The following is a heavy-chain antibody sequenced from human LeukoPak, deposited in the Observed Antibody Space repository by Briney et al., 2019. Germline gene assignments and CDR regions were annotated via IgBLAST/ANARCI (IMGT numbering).Heavy chain of an antibody. D-gene: IGHD3-22*01. CDR3: TDSSGYYSHDAFDI. Sequence: SVKVACKASGGTFSSYAISWVRQAPGQGLEWMGGIIPIFGTANYAQKFQGRVTITTDESTSTAYMELSSLRSEDTAVYYCTDSSGYYSHDAFDIWGQGTMVTVSS. CDR2: IIPIFGTA. J-gene: IGHJ3*02. CDR1: GGTFSSYA. V-gene: IGHV1-69*05.